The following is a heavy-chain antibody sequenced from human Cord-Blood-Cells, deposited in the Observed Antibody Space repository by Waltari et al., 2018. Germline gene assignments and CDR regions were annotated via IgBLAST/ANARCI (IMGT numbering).Heavy chain of an antibody. D-gene: IGHD2-21*01. CDR1: GGTFSSYT. Sequence: QVQLVQSGAEVKKPGSSVKVSCKASGGTFSSYTIRWVRQAPGQGLEWMGRIIPILGIANYAQKFQGRVTITADKSTSTAYMELSSLRSEDTAVYYCARDRCGGDCSSPDWYFDLWGRGTLVTVSS. CDR2: IIPILGIA. V-gene: IGHV1-69*08. CDR3: ARDRCGGDCSSPDWYFDL. J-gene: IGHJ2*01.